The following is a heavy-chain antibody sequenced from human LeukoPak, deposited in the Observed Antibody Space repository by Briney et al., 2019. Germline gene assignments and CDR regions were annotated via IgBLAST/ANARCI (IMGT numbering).Heavy chain of an antibody. CDR3: ARERVEGGNDIVVVPAAMALVY. CDR2: ISYDGSNK. D-gene: IGHD2-2*01. Sequence: GGSLRLSCAASGFTFSSYAMHWVRQAPGKGLEWVAVISYDGSNKYYADSVKGRFTISRDNSKNTLYLQMNSLRAEDTAVYYCARERVEGGNDIVVVPAAMALVYWGQGTLVNVSS. J-gene: IGHJ4*02. CDR1: GFTFSSYA. V-gene: IGHV3-30*04.